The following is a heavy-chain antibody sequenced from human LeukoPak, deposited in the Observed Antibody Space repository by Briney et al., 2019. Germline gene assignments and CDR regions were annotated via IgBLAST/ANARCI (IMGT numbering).Heavy chain of an antibody. J-gene: IGHJ6*02. Sequence: QPSDTLSLTCAVYGGSFSGYYWSWIRQPPGKGLEWIGNIYYSGSTYYNPSLKSRVTISVDTSKNQFSLKLSSVTAADTAVYYCARGPYSGNYLSYYGMDVWGQGTTVTVSS. V-gene: IGHV4-34*01. D-gene: IGHD1-26*01. CDR1: GGSFSGYY. CDR3: ARGPYSGNYLSYYGMDV. CDR2: IYYSGST.